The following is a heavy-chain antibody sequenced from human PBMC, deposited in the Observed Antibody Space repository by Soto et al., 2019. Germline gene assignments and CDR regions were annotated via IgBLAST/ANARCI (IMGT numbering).Heavy chain of an antibody. CDR3: AKETYSSGYDPFDI. Sequence: EVQLLESGGGLVQPGGSLRLSCAASGFIFSSYAMSWVRQAPGKGLEWVSSITGSSGRTYYADSVKGRFTISRDNSKNTLYLQMNSLRAEDTAVYYCAKETYSSGYDPFDIWGKGTMVTVSS. V-gene: IGHV3-23*01. CDR2: ITGSSGRT. J-gene: IGHJ3*02. CDR1: GFIFSSYA. D-gene: IGHD6-19*01.